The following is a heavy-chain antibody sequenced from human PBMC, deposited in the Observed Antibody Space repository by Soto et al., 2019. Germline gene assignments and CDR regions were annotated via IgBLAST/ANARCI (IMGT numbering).Heavy chain of an antibody. CDR3: AKDHCSGGSCYPLNWFDP. D-gene: IGHD2-15*01. Sequence: PGGSLRLSCAASGFTFSNYAMSWVRQAPGKGLEWVSAISGSGGSTYYADSVKGRFTISRDNSKNTLYLQMNSLRAEDTAVYYCAKDHCSGGSCYPLNWFDPWGQGTLVTVSS. CDR2: ISGSGGST. J-gene: IGHJ5*02. V-gene: IGHV3-23*01. CDR1: GFTFSNYA.